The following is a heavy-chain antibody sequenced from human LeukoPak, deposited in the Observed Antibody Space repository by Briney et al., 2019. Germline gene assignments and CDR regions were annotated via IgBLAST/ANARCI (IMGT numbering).Heavy chain of an antibody. J-gene: IGHJ5*02. CDR3: ATDPGDQTHP. CDR1: GFTFSSYS. D-gene: IGHD3-10*01. CDR2: ISSSSSYI. V-gene: IGHV3-21*01. Sequence: GGSLRLSCAASGFTFSSYSMNWVRQAPGKGLEWVSSISSSSSYIYYADSVKGRFTISRDNAKNSLYLQMNSLRAEDTAVYYCATDPGDQTHPWGQGTLVTVPS.